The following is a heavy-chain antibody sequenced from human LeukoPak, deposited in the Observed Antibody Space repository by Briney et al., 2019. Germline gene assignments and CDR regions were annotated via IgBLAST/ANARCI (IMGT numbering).Heavy chain of an antibody. CDR3: ARGSYYYDSSGLGYYFDY. D-gene: IGHD3-22*01. CDR2: IYYSGST. J-gene: IGHJ4*02. Sequence: PSETLSLTCTVSGGSISSYYWSWIRQPPGKRLEWIGYIYYSGSTNYNPSLKSRVTISVDTSKNQFSLKLSSVTAADTAVYYCARGSYYYDSSGLGYYFDYWGQGTLVTVSS. CDR1: GGSISSYY. V-gene: IGHV4-59*01.